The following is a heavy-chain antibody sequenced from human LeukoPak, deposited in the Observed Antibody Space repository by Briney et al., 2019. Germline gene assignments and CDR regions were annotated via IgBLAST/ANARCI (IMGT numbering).Heavy chain of an antibody. CDR2: INPNSGGT. V-gene: IGHV1-2*02. D-gene: IGHD6-13*01. Sequence: GASVTVSCKASGYTFTGYYMHWVRQAPGQGLEWMGWINPNSGGTNYAQKFQGRVTMTRDTSISTAYMELSRLRSDDTAVYYCARAGAPLIAAALLFDYWGQGTLVTVSS. CDR3: ARAGAPLIAAALLFDY. J-gene: IGHJ4*02. CDR1: GYTFTGYY.